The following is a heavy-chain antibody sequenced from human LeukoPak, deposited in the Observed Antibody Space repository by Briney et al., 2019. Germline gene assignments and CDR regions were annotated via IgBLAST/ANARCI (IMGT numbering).Heavy chain of an antibody. CDR3: ARDPHIVVVPAAIRGWFDP. V-gene: IGHV1-18*01. J-gene: IGHJ5*02. CDR1: GYTFTSYG. Sequence: ASVNVSCKASGYTFTSYGISWVRQAPGQGLEWMGWISAYNGNTNYAQKLQGRVTMTTDTSTSTAYMELRRLRSDDTAVYYCARDPHIVVVPAAIRGWFDPWGQGTLVTVSS. CDR2: ISAYNGNT. D-gene: IGHD2-2*02.